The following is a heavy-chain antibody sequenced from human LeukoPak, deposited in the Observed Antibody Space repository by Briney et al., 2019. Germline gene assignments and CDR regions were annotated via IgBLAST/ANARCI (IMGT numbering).Heavy chain of an antibody. J-gene: IGHJ4*02. V-gene: IGHV4-34*01. D-gene: IGHD3-22*01. Sequence: SETLSLTCAVYGGSFSGYYWSWIRQPPGKGLEWIGEINHSGSTNCNPSLKSRVTISVDTSKNQFSLKLSSVTAADTAVYYCARGQPPAYYYDSSGYAWLDYWGQGTLVTVSS. CDR3: ARGQPPAYYYDSSGYAWLDY. CDR1: GGSFSGYY. CDR2: INHSGST.